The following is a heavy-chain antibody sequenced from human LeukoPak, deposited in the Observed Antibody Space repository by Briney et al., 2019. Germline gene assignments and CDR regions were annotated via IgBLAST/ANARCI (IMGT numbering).Heavy chain of an antibody. D-gene: IGHD3-22*01. CDR1: GFTFSSYT. CDR2: ISSSSSTI. CDR3: ARGHCSTYYFKY. V-gene: IGHV3-48*04. J-gene: IGHJ4*02. Sequence: PGGSLRLSCAASGFTFSSYTLNWVRQAPGKGLEWLAFISSSSSTINYADSVKGRFTISRDNANNSLYLQMNSLRAEDTAVYYCARGHCSTYYFKYWGQGTLVTVSS.